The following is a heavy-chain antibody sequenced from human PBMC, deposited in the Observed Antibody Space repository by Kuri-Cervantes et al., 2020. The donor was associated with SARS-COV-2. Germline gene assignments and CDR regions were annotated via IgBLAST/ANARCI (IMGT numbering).Heavy chain of an antibody. CDR2: ISAYSGNA. Sequence: ASVKVSCKASGYTFSDYGITWVRQAPGKGLEWMGWISAYSGNAKYAQKLQGRVTMTRDTSISTAYMELTRLRSDDTAVYYCARDPAWTGDGPWGQGTLVTVSS. CDR3: ARDPAWTGDGP. J-gene: IGHJ5*02. D-gene: IGHD3/OR15-3a*01. V-gene: IGHV1-18*01. CDR1: GYTFSDYG.